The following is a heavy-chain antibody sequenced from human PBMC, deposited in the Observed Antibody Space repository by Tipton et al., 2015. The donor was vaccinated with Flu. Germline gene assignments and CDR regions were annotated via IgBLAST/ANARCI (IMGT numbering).Heavy chain of an antibody. J-gene: IGHJ6*02. D-gene: IGHD2-15*01. CDR1: GFFFSSFS. V-gene: IGHV3-30*09. CDR3: AREDITWYESSDYGMDV. Sequence: SLRLSCAASGFFFSSFSMHWVRRAPGKGLEWVAVISYDGSKKYYADSVKGRFAISRDNSKNTQFLQMNSLRAEDTAVYYCAREDITWYESSDYGMDVWGQGTTVTVSS. CDR2: ISYDGSKK.